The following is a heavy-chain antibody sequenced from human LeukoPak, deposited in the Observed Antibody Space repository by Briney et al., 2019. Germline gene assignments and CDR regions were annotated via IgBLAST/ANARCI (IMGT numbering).Heavy chain of an antibody. Sequence: ASVKVSCKASGFTLNDDYMYWVRQAPGQGLEWMGWINSNSGATKYAQKFQGRVTMTRDTSISTVYMELSSLRLDDTAVYYCARDGNSVMVELDCWGQGTLVTVSS. V-gene: IGHV1-2*02. J-gene: IGHJ4*02. CDR2: INSNSGAT. CDR1: GFTLNDDY. CDR3: ARDGNSVMVELDC. D-gene: IGHD2-8*01.